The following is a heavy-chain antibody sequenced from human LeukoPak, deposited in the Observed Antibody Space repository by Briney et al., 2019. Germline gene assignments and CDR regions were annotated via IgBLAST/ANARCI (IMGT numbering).Heavy chain of an antibody. V-gene: IGHV4-59*01. CDR3: ASSFYGDYFDFDY. J-gene: IGHJ4*02. CDR2: MYYTGSS. Sequence: PSETLSLTCTVSGGSISSYYWSWIRQPPGKGLECIGYMYYTGSSNYNPALKSRVTISVDTSKNQFSLKLSSVTAADTAVYYCASSFYGDYFDFDYWGQGTLVTVSS. D-gene: IGHD4-17*01. CDR1: GGSISSYY.